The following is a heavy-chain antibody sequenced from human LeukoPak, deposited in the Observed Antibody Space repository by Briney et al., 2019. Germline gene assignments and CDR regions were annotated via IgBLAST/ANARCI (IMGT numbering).Heavy chain of an antibody. Sequence: PSETLSLTCTVSGGSISTSNYYWGWIRQPPGKGLEWIGNIFYSGSTYYSPSLKSRVTISVDTSKNQFSLKLSSVTAADTAVYYCARVYGDYYFDYWGQGTLVTVSS. V-gene: IGHV4-39*07. CDR1: GGSISTSNYY. CDR2: IFYSGST. J-gene: IGHJ4*02. CDR3: ARVYGDYYFDY. D-gene: IGHD4-17*01.